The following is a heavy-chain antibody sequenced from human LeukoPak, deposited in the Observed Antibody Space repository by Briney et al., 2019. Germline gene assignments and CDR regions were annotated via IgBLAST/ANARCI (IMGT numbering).Heavy chain of an antibody. V-gene: IGHV4-59*01. J-gene: IGHJ4*02. CDR3: ARSDSGYDLPDY. CDR2: IYYRGST. D-gene: IGHD5-12*01. CDR1: GGSISSYY. Sequence: SETLSLSCTVSGGSISSYYWSWIRQPPGKGREWIEYIYYRGSTNYNPSLKSRVTISVDTSKNQFSLKLSSVTAADAAVYYCARSDSGYDLPDYWGQGTLVTVSS.